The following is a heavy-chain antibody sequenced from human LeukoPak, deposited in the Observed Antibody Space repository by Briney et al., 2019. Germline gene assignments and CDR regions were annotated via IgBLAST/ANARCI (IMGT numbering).Heavy chain of an antibody. CDR3: ATITRMRAVLIS. CDR2: ISVSATNT. V-gene: IGHV3-23*01. J-gene: IGHJ1*01. CDR1: GFTFSSFD. Sequence: TGGSLRLSCAASGFTFSSFDMTWVRQAPGEGLEWVSTISVSATNTYYADSVKGRFTISRDNSTNTLYLQMNSLRVDDTAVYFCATITRMRAVLISWGQGTLVTVSS. D-gene: IGHD3-22*01.